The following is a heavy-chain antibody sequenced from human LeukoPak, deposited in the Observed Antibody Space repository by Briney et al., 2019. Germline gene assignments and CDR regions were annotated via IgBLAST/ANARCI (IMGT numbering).Heavy chain of an antibody. V-gene: IGHV3-30*02. CDR1: GFTFSTHG. J-gene: IGHJ4*02. Sequence: GGSLRLSCAASGFTFSTHGMHWVRQAPGKGLEWVAFIRYDGINKYYADSVKGRFTISRDSFKNSLYLQMNSLRAEDTAVYYCARFIAAPYYFDYWGRGTLVTVSS. CDR2: IRYDGINK. CDR3: ARFIAAPYYFDY. D-gene: IGHD6-13*01.